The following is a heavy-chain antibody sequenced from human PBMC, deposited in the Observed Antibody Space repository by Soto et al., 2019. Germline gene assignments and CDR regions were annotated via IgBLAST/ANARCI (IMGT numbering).Heavy chain of an antibody. J-gene: IGHJ5*02. D-gene: IGHD4-17*01. CDR1: GGSISSYY. Sequence: SLTCTVSGGSISSYYWSWIRQPPGKGLEWIGYIYYSGSTNYNPSLKSRVTISVDTSKNQFSLKLSSVTAADTAVYYCARFDYGDYRWFDPWGQGTLVTVSS. V-gene: IGHV4-59*01. CDR2: IYYSGST. CDR3: ARFDYGDYRWFDP.